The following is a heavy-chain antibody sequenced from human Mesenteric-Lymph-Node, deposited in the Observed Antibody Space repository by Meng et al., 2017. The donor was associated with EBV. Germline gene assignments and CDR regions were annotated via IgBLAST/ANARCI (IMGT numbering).Heavy chain of an antibody. Sequence: HLQRQEPGPGLVKPSETLSLTCSVSGCSISSSSYYWGWIRQPPGKGLEWIGSIYYSGSTYYNPSLKSRVTISVDTSKNQFSLKLSSVTAADTAVYYCARPDSSSWIHFDYWGQGTLVTVSS. V-gene: IGHV4-39*01. J-gene: IGHJ4*02. CDR2: IYYSGST. CDR3: ARPDSSSWIHFDY. D-gene: IGHD6-13*01. CDR1: GCSISSSSYY.